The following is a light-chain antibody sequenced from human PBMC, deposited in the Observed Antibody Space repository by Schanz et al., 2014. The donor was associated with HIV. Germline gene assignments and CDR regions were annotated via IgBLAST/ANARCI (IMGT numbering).Light chain of an antibody. CDR1: HYISAW. J-gene: IGKJ2*03. CDR2: RAS. V-gene: IGKV1-5*03. Sequence: DIHLTQSPSTLSASVGDEVTITCRARHYISAWLAWYQKKPGQAPKFLISRASTLEGGVSSRFRGGGSGTEFTLTISSLQPDDVATYYCLQYNDYAYSFGQGTKLEIK. CDR3: LQYNDYAYS.